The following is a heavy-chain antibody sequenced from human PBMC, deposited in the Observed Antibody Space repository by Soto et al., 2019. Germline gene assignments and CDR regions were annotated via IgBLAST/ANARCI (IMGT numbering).Heavy chain of an antibody. D-gene: IGHD3-3*01. CDR1: GGSFSGYY. V-gene: IGHV4-34*01. Sequence: QVQLQQWGAGLLKPSETLSLTCAVYGGSFSGYYWSWIRQPPGKGLEWIGEINHSGSTNYNPSLKSRVTISVDTSKNQFSLKLSSVTAADTAVYYCARNGGYYDFWSGLDRQYYFDYWGQGTLVTVSS. J-gene: IGHJ4*02. CDR3: ARNGGYYDFWSGLDRQYYFDY. CDR2: INHSGST.